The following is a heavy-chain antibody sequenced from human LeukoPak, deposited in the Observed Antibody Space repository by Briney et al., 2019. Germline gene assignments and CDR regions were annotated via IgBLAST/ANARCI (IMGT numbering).Heavy chain of an antibody. D-gene: IGHD3-22*01. CDR2: ISSSSGTI. V-gene: IGHV3-48*01. CDR1: GFTFSTYS. Sequence: GGSLRLSCAASGFTFSTYSMFWVRQAPGKGLEWLSYISSSSGTIYYADSVKGRFTISRDNAKNSLYLRMNSLRAEDTAVYYCARGYPPPEPYYYDSSGFDAFDIWGQGTMVTVSS. J-gene: IGHJ3*02. CDR3: ARGYPPPEPYYYDSSGFDAFDI.